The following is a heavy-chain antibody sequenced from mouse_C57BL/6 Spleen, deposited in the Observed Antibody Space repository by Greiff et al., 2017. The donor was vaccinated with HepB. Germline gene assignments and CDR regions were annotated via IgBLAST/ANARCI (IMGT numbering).Heavy chain of an antibody. V-gene: IGHV1-52*01. Sequence: QVQLQQSGAELVRPGSSVKLSCKASGYTFTSYWMHWVKQRPLQGLDWIGNIDPSDSETHYNQKFKDKATLTVDKSSSTAYMQLSSLTSEDSAVYYWARDCDGGSWFAYWGQGTLVTVSA. J-gene: IGHJ3*01. CDR2: IDPSDSET. CDR1: GYTFTSYW. CDR3: ARDCDGGSWFAY. D-gene: IGHD2-13*01.